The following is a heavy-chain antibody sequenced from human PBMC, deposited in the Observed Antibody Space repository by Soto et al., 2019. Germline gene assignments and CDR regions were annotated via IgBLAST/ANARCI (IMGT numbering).Heavy chain of an antibody. J-gene: IGHJ5*02. CDR2: TSIGGNT. D-gene: IGHD3-10*01. CDR1: GFPFNTYA. CDR3: AKDLRPGLVVPTKSGFDP. Sequence: GGSLRLSCEASGFPFNTYAMTWFRQLPGMGLEWVSTTSIGGNTDFAESVRGRFSVSRDNSKNTLYLQMTNLRADDAAIYFCAKDLRPGLVVPTKSGFDPWGQGTRVTVSS. V-gene: IGHV3-23*01.